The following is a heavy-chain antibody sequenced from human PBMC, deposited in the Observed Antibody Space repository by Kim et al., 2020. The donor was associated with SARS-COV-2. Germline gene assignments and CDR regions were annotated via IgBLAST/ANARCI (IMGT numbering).Heavy chain of an antibody. CDR3: ATSYCTTANCADSDY. CDR2: LDPEDGEA. D-gene: IGHD2-8*01. V-gene: IGHV1-24*01. CDR1: GYTLTELS. Sequence: ASVKVSCKVSGYTLTELSIHWVRQAPGKGLEWVGTLDPEDGEALYAQRVQGRVTMTEDTSTDTAYMELSSLRSDDTAVYYCATSYCTTANCADSDYWGQG. J-gene: IGHJ4*02.